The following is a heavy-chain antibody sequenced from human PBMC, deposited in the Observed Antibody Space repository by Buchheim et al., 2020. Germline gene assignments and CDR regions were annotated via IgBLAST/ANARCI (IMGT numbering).Heavy chain of an antibody. D-gene: IGHD1-7*01. J-gene: IGHJ4*02. CDR1: GFTFRSYV. CDR2: ISDSGSST. V-gene: IGHV3-23*01. Sequence: EVQLWESGGGLVQSGGSLRLSCEASGFTFRSYVMSWVRQAPGKGLEWVSSISDSGSSTYYADSVMGRFTIPRDNSKNTLSLQLNNLRAGDTGVLFCAKNDGTIVVDGIKCFDYWSQGT. CDR3: AKNDGTIVVDGIKCFDY.